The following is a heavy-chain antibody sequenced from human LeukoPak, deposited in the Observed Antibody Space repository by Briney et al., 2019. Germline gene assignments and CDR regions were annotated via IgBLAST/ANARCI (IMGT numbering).Heavy chain of an antibody. Sequence: GGSLRLSCVVSGFDFSGFSMSWVRQAPGKGLEWVAIMDEYGSDIFYVESVKGRFIISRANARNSLYLQMNSLRADDTAVYFCATDTTGWSDYYMDVWGLGTTVTIAS. J-gene: IGHJ6*03. CDR2: MDEYGSDI. CDR1: GFDFSGFS. CDR3: ATDTTGWSDYYMDV. D-gene: IGHD6-19*01. V-gene: IGHV3-7*01.